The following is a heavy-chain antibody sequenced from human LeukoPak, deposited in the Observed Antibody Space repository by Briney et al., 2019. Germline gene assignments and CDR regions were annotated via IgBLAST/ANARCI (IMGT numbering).Heavy chain of an antibody. CDR3: AKDISVGGSHQYFQH. J-gene: IGHJ1*01. CDR1: GFTFDDYA. CDR2: ISWNSGSI. V-gene: IGHV3-9*01. Sequence: GRSLRLSCAASGFTFDDYAMHWVRQAPGKGLEWVSGISWNSGSIGYADSVKGRFTISRDNAKNSLYLQMNSLRAEDTALYYCAKDISVGGSHQYFQHWGQGTLVTVSS. D-gene: IGHD4-23*01.